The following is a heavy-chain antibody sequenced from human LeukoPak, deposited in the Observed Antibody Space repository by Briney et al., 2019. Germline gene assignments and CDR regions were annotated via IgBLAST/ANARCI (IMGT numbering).Heavy chain of an antibody. CDR1: GFTFSDYG. CDR3: AKGGSASHNWFDP. Sequence: GGSLRLSCAAPGFTFSDYGMHWVRQAPGKGLEWVAFIRNDGSNEYYPDSVKGRFTISRDNSRNMLYLQMNSLRPEDTAVYYCAKGGSASHNWFDPWGQGTLVTVSS. V-gene: IGHV3-30*02. J-gene: IGHJ5*02. D-gene: IGHD2-15*01. CDR2: IRNDGSNE.